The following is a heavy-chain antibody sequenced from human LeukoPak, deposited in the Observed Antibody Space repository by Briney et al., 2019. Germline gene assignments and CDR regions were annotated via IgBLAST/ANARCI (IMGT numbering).Heavy chain of an antibody. J-gene: IGHJ5*02. CDR3: ARSPYYYDSSGYLKWFDP. CDR2: IYPGDSDP. CDR1: GYNFTNFW. D-gene: IGHD3-22*01. V-gene: IGHV5-51*01. Sequence: GESLKISCKGSGYNFTNFWIAWVRQMPGTGLEWMGIIYPGDSDPKYSPSFQGQVTISADKSISTAYLQWSSLKASDTAMYYCARSPYYYDSSGYLKWFDPWGQGTLVTVSS.